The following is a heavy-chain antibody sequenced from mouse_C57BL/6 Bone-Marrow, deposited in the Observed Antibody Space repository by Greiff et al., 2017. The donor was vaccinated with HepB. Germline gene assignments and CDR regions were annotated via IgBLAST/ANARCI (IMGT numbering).Heavy chain of an antibody. D-gene: IGHD1-1*01. J-gene: IGHJ3*01. V-gene: IGHV1-64*01. Sequence: VKLQQPGAELVKPGASVKLSCKASGYTFTSYWMHWVKQSPGQGLEWIGMIHPNSGSTNYNEKFKSKATLTVDKSSSTAYMQLSSLTSEDSAVYYCARDYYGSRAWFAYWGQGTLVTVSA. CDR3: ARDYYGSRAWFAY. CDR2: IHPNSGST. CDR1: GYTFTSYW.